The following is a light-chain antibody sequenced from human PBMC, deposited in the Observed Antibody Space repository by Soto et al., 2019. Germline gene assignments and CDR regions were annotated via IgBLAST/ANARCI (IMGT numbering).Light chain of an antibody. CDR3: QQSYSTPPYT. CDR2: AAS. J-gene: IGKJ2*01. V-gene: IGKV1-39*01. CDR1: QSISND. Sequence: DIQMTQSPSSLSASAGDRVTITCRASQSISNDLYWYQQKPGKAPKLLIYAASSLQGGVPSRFSGSGSGTDFTLTISSLQPEDFATYYCQQSYSTPPYTFGQGTKVDIK.